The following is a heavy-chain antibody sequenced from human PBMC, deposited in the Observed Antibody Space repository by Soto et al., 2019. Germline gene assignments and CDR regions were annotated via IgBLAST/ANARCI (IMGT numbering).Heavy chain of an antibody. CDR2: INAGNGNT. CDR1: GYTFTSYA. J-gene: IGHJ6*04. Sequence: QVQLVQSGAEVKKPGASVKVSCKASGYTFTSYAMHWVRQAPGQRLEWMGWINAGNGNTKHSRKFQVRVTITRDTSASAAYMGLSSLRSEDTAVYYCARARSVGYCYGPVAVWGKGTTVTVFS. CDR3: ARARSVGYCYGPVAV. V-gene: IGHV1-3*01. D-gene: IGHD5-18*01.